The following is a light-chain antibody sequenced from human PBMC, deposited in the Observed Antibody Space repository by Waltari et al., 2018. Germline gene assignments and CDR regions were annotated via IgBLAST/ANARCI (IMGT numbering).Light chain of an antibody. CDR1: RSNIAYRF. CDR2: RNS. J-gene: IGLJ2*01. Sequence: QSVLAQPPSASGPPGRRVIISCSGSRSNIAYRFAYWYQQFPGTAPKVHIQRNSQRPSGVPDRFSGSKSGTSASLAISGLRPEDEADYYCAAWDGTLSAVAFGGGTKLTVL. CDR3: AAWDGTLSAVA. V-gene: IGLV1-47*01.